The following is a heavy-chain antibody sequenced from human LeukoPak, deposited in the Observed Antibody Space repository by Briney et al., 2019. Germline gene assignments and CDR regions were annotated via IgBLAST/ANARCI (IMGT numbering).Heavy chain of an antibody. V-gene: IGHV4-59*01. CDR3: ARDRGDGYNSYYYYYYGMDV. CDR1: GGSISSYY. CDR2: IYYSGST. Sequence: SETLFLTCTVSGGSISSYYWSWIRQPPGKGLEWIGYIYYSGSTNYNPSLKSRVTISVDTSKNQFSLKLSSVTAADTAVYYCARDRGDGYNSYYYYYYGMDVWGQGTTVTVSS. D-gene: IGHD5-24*01. J-gene: IGHJ6*02.